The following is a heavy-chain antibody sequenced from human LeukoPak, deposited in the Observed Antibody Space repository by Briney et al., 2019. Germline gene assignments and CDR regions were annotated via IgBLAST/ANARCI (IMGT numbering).Heavy chain of an antibody. V-gene: IGHV3-7*01. D-gene: IGHD3-10*01. CDR2: IKQDGSEK. CDR3: ASSYYGSGSYYKGLGFDY. J-gene: IGHJ4*02. CDR1: GFTFSSYW. Sequence: GGSLRLSCAASGFTFSSYWMSWVRQAPGKGLEWVANIKQDGSEKYYVDSVKGRFTISRDNAKNSLYLQMNSLRAEDTAVYYCASSYYGSGSYYKGLGFDYWGQGTLVTVSS.